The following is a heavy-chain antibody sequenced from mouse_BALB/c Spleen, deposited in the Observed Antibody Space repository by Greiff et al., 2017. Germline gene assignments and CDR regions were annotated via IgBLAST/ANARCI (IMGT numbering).Heavy chain of an antibody. Sequence: EVQGVESGGGLVKPGGSLKLSCAASGFTFSSYAMSWVRQTPEKRLEWVASISSGGSTYYPDSVKGRFTISRDNARNILYLQMSSLRSEDTAMYYCARDGITTHYWGQGTTLTVSS. V-gene: IGHV5-6-5*01. D-gene: IGHD2-4*01. CDR2: ISSGGST. CDR3: ARDGITTHY. CDR1: GFTFSSYA. J-gene: IGHJ2*01.